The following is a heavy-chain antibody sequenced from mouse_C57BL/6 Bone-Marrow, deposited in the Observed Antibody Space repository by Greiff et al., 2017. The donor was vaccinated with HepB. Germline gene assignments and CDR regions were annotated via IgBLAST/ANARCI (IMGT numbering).Heavy chain of an antibody. Sequence: EVQVVESGGGLVQPGESLKLSCESNEYDFPSHDMSWVRKTPEKRLELVAAINSDGGSTYYPDTMERRFIISRDNTKKTLYLQMSSLRSEDTAWYYCARLPLREYAMDDWGQGTSVTVSS. CDR2: INSDGGST. J-gene: IGHJ4*01. D-gene: IGHD1-3*01. CDR3: ARLPLREYAMDD. CDR1: EYDFPSHD. V-gene: IGHV5-2*01.